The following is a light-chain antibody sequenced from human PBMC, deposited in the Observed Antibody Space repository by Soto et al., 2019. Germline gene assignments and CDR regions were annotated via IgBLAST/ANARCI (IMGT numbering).Light chain of an antibody. V-gene: IGKV3-15*01. CDR1: QSVSSN. J-gene: IGKJ4*01. Sequence: EIVMTQSPATLSVSPGERATLSCRASQSVSSNFAWYQQKHGQAPRLLIYGASTRATGIPARFSGSWSRKVFTLTISILQAEDFADYYCQQYNNSPLTFGGGTKVEIK. CDR2: GAS. CDR3: QQYNNSPLT.